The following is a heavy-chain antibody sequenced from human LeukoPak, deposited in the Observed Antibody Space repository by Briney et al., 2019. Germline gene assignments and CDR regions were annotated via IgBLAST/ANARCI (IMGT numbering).Heavy chain of an antibody. CDR3: ARGRVEMATPSEVDY. V-gene: IGHV4-34*01. CDR2: INHSGST. CDR1: GGSFSGYY. D-gene: IGHD5-24*01. J-gene: IGHJ4*02. Sequence: SETLSLTCAVYGGSFSGYYWSWIRQPPGKGLEWIGEINHSGSTNYNPSLKSRVTISVDTSKNQFSLKLSSVTAADTAVYYCARGRVEMATPSEVDYWGQGTLVTVSS.